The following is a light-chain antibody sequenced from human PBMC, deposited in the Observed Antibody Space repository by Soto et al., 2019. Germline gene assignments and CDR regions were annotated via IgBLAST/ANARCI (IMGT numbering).Light chain of an antibody. CDR2: GAS. CDR3: QQRSDWPWK. V-gene: IGKV3-15*01. Sequence: EIVMTHSPATLSVSPWERATLSCRASQSVSNNLAWYQQKPGQAPRLLFYGASTRATGIPARFSGSGSGTDFTLTISSLEPEDFAVYYCQQRSDWPWKFGQGTKVDIK. J-gene: IGKJ1*01. CDR1: QSVSNN.